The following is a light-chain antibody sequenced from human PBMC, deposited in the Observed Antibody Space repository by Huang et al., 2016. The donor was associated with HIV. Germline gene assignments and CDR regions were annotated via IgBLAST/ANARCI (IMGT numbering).Light chain of an antibody. Sequence: VMTQSPLSLPVTPGEPASISCSSSQSLLHTNGFNYLVWYVQKPGQSPQLLIYLGSRLAFGVPDRFSGSGSGTDFTLKISRVEAEDVGVYYCMQALQTPLTFGGGTKVEIK. CDR3: MQALQTPLT. CDR1: QSLLHTNGFNY. J-gene: IGKJ4*01. V-gene: IGKV2-28*01. CDR2: LGS.